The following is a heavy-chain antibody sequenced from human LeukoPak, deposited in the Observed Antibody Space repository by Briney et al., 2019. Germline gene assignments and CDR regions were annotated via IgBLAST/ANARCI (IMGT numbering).Heavy chain of an antibody. CDR1: GGSISSYY. D-gene: IGHD2-2*02. CDR2: IYYSGST. CDR3: ARGYCSSTSCYTPSWDYYYHMDV. J-gene: IGHJ6*03. V-gene: IGHV4-59*01. Sequence: SETLSLTCTGSGGSISSYYWSWIRKPPGKGLEWIGYIYYSGSTNYNPSLKSRVTISVDTSKNQFSLKLSSVTAADTAVYYCARGYCSSTSCYTPSWDYYYHMDVWGKGTTVTVSS.